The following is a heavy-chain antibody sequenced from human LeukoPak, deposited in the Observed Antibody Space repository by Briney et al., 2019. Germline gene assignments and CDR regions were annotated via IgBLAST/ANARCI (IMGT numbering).Heavy chain of an antibody. CDR3: AREGYYDILTAADY. D-gene: IGHD3-9*01. CDR2: ISAYNGNT. J-gene: IGHJ4*02. Sequence: GASVKVSCKASGYTFTSYGVSWVRQAPGQGLEWMGWISAYNGNTNYAQKLQGRVTMTTDTSTSTAYMELRSLRSDDTAVYYCAREGYYDILTAADYWGQGTLVTVSS. V-gene: IGHV1-18*04. CDR1: GYTFTSYG.